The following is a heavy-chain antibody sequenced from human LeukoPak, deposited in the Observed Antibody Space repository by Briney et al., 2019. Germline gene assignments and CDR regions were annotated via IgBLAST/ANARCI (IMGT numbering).Heavy chain of an antibody. CDR3: ARGRIGSYPREYYFDY. Sequence: SETLSLTCTVSGGSISSYYWSWIRQPPGKGLEWIGYIYYSGSTNYNPSLKSRVTISVDTSKNQFSLKLSSVTAADTAVYYCARGRIGSYPREYYFDYWGQGTLVTVSS. CDR2: IYYSGST. J-gene: IGHJ4*02. V-gene: IGHV4-59*01. CDR1: GGSISSYY. D-gene: IGHD1-26*01.